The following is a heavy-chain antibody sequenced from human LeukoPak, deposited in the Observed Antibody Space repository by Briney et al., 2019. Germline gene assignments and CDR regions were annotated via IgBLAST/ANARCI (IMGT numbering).Heavy chain of an antibody. CDR2: INPNSGGT. D-gene: IGHD6-13*01. V-gene: IGHV1-2*06. CDR3: ARYAAAAPNPFDY. Sequence: ASVKVSCKASGYTFTGYYMHWVRQAPGQGLGWMGRINPNSGGTNYAQKFQGRVTMTRDTSISTAYMELSRLRSDDTAVYYCARYAAAAPNPFDYWGQGTLVTVSS. CDR1: GYTFTGYY. J-gene: IGHJ4*02.